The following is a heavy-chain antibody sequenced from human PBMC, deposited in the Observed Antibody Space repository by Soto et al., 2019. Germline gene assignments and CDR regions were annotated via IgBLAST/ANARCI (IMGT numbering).Heavy chain of an antibody. CDR3: AKDSVVVVRGLTIYGMDV. D-gene: IGHD3-10*01. Sequence: GGSLRLSCAAPGFTFSSYAMIWVRQAPGRGLEWVSAISGSGDTTYSADSVKGRFTISRDNSKNTLYLQMNSLRAEDTAVYFCAKDSVVVVRGLTIYGMDVWGQGTTVTV. V-gene: IGHV3-23*01. CDR2: ISGSGDTT. CDR1: GFTFSSYA. J-gene: IGHJ6*02.